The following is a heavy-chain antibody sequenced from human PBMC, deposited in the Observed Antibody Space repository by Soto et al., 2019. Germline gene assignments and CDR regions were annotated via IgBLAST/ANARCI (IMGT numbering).Heavy chain of an antibody. D-gene: IGHD3-10*01. CDR2: ISGSGGNT. V-gene: IGHV3-21*05. CDR3: ARSSGGSGKLWNYYGMDV. J-gene: IGHJ6*02. Sequence: SLRLSCAASGFTFRNYNMNWVRQAPGKGLEWVSYISGSGGNTYYADSVKGRFTISRDNAKNSLYLQMNSLRAEDTAVYYCARSSGGSGKLWNYYGMDVWGQGTTVTVSS. CDR1: GFTFRNYN.